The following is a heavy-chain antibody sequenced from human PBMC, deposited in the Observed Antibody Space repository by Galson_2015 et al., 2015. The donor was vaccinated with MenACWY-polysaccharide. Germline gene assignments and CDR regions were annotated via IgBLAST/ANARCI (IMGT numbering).Heavy chain of an antibody. CDR3: ARVEKYSGSFYILY. CDR1: GGSISSYY. V-gene: IGHV4-59*01. J-gene: IGHJ4*02. CDR2: IYYSGST. Sequence: LSLTCTVSGGSISSYYWSWIRQPPGKGLEWIGYIYYSGSTNYNPSLKSRVTISVNTSKNQFSLKLSSVTAADTAVYYCARVEKYSGSFYILYWGQGTLVTVSS. D-gene: IGHD1-26*01.